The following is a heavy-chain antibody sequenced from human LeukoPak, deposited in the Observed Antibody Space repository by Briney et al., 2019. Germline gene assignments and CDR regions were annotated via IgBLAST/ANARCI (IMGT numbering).Heavy chain of an antibody. CDR3: ARTRLRFLEWFLYDY. V-gene: IGHV6-1*01. D-gene: IGHD3-3*01. Sequence: SQTLSLTCAISGDSVSSNSAAWNWIRQSPSRGLEWLGRTYYRSKWYNDYAVSVKSRIIINPDTSKNQFSLQLNSVTPEDTAVYYCARTRLRFLEWFLYDYWGQGTLVTVSS. CDR2: TYYRSKWYN. J-gene: IGHJ4*02. CDR1: GDSVSSNSAA.